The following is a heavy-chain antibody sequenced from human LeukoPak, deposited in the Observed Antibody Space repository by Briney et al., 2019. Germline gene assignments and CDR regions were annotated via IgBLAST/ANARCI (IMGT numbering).Heavy chain of an antibody. J-gene: IGHJ6*03. D-gene: IGHD6-13*01. CDR2: IYPGDSDT. V-gene: IGHV5-51*01. CDR1: GYSFTSYW. CDR3: ARRRRDSRYYYYYIDV. Sequence: GESLKISCKGSGYSFTSYWFGWVRQMPGKGLEWMGIIYPGDSDTRYSTCFQGQVTISADKAISTAYLQWSSLKASDTAMYYCARRRRDSRYYYYYIDVWGKGTTVTVSS.